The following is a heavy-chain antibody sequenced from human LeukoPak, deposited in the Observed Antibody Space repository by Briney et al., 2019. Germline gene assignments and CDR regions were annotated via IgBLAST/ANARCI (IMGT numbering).Heavy chain of an antibody. Sequence: PSETLSLTCTVSGGSISSSGYYWSWIRQPPGKGLEWIGYIYYSGSTNYNPSLKSRVTISVDTSKNQFSLKLSSVTAADTAVYYCARVRLLWFGEPLYGMDVWGQGTTVTVSS. D-gene: IGHD3-10*01. CDR1: GGSISSSGYY. J-gene: IGHJ6*02. CDR3: ARVRLLWFGEPLYGMDV. V-gene: IGHV4-61*08. CDR2: IYYSGST.